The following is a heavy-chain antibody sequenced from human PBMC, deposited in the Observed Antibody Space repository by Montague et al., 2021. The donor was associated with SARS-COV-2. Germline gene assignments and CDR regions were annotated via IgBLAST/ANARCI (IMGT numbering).Heavy chain of an antibody. CDR3: ARVLGGYYGMDV. CDR2: ISYDGSNK. V-gene: IGHV3-30-3*01. J-gene: IGHJ6*02. CDR1: GFTFSSYA. D-gene: IGHD2/OR15-2a*01. Sequence: RRLSFSASGFTFSSYAMHWVRQAPGKGLEWVAVISYDGSNKYYADSVKGRFTISRDNSKNTLYLQMNSLRAEDTAVYYCARVLGGYYGMDVWGQGTTVTVSS.